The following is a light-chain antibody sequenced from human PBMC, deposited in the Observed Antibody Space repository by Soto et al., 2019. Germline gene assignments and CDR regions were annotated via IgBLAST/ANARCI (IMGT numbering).Light chain of an antibody. Sequence: QSALTQPASVSGSPGQSITISCTATSSDVGGYNSLSWYQQHPGKAPKLMIYDVSDRRSGVSNPFSGSKSGNTASLTISWLQVEDEADYYCSSYTSGTTHVVFSGGTKLTVL. CDR1: SSDVGGYNS. V-gene: IGLV2-14*01. CDR3: SSYTSGTTHVV. J-gene: IGLJ3*02. CDR2: DVS.